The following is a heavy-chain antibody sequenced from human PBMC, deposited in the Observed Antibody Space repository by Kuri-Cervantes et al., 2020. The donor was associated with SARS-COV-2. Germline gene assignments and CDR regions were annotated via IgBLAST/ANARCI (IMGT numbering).Heavy chain of an antibody. CDR3: ARRGPTTVTTFTSLAEVGFQH. J-gene: IGHJ1*01. Sequence: ESLKISCAVYGGSFSGYYWSWIRQPPGKGLEWIGEINHSGSTNYNPSLKSRVTILVDTSKNQFSLKLSSVTAADTAVHYCARRGPTTVTTFTSLAEVGFQHWGQGTLVTVSS. V-gene: IGHV4-34*01. CDR1: GGSFSGYY. CDR2: INHSGST. D-gene: IGHD4-17*01.